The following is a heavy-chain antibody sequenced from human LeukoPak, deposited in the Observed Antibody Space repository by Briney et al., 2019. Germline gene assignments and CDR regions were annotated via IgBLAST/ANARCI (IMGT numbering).Heavy chain of an antibody. CDR2: INNDGSST. J-gene: IGHJ4*02. D-gene: IGHD5-24*01. V-gene: IGHV3-74*01. CDR1: GLTFSSYW. Sequence: GSLRLSCAAAGLTFSSYWMHWVGHAPVKGLVWVSRINNDGSSTIYADSVKGRFTISRDNAKNTLYLQMNNLRDEDTAVYYCAGKTSGAVPIIWGQGTLVTVSS. CDR3: AGKTSGAVPII.